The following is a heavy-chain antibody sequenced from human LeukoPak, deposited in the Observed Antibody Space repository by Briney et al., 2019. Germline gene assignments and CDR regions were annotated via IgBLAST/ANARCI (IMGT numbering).Heavy chain of an antibody. CDR1: GYSISSGYY. V-gene: IGHV4-38-2*02. Sequence: SGTLSLTCTVSGYSISSGYYWGWIRQPPGKGLEWIGSIYHSGSTYYNPSLKSRVTISVDTPKNQFSLKLSSVTAADTAVYYCARLAGATPFDYWGQGTLVTVSS. CDR3: ARLAGATPFDY. CDR2: IYHSGST. D-gene: IGHD1-26*01. J-gene: IGHJ4*02.